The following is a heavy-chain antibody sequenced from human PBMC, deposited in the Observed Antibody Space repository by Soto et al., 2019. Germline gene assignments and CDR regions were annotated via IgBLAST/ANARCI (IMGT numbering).Heavy chain of an antibody. J-gene: IGHJ4*02. CDR3: ARDIRGYSRAFDY. V-gene: IGHV4-61*01. CDR2: IYSSGST. Sequence: PSETLSLTCTVSGDSVTSDSYYWTWLRQPPGKGLEWIGHIYSSGSTKYNPSLQSRVTISLDTSSNQFSLELTSVTAADTAIYYCARDIRGYSRAFDYWGQGTLVTVSS. CDR1: GDSVTSDSYY. D-gene: IGHD5-18*01.